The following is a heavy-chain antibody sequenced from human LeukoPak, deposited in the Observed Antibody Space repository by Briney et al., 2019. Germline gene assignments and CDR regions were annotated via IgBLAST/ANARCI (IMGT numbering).Heavy chain of an antibody. CDR3: AKENYVQAAEMATIFDY. CDR2: ISGSGGGT. CDR1: GFTFSSYA. Sequence: GGSLRLSCAASGFTFSSYAMSWVRQAPGKGLEWVSAISGSGGGTYYADSVKGRFTISRDNSKNTLYLQMNSLRAEDTAVYYCAKENYVQAAEMATIFDYWGQGTLVTVSS. V-gene: IGHV3-23*01. J-gene: IGHJ4*02. D-gene: IGHD5-24*01.